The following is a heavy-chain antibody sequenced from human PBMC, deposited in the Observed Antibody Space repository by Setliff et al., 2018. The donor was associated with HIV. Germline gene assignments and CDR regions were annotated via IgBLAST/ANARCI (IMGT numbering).Heavy chain of an antibody. CDR1: GGSINSGDYF. J-gene: IGHJ3*02. V-gene: IGHV4-31*03. CDR3: ARGTYDVSTGPGAFDI. CDR2: TYSRGTS. D-gene: IGHD3-9*01. Sequence: SETLSLTCTVPGGSINSGDYFWSWIRQHPGKGLEWIGYTYSRGTSYYHPSLNNRVTMSLDTSKNHFSLKVDSVTAADTAVYYCARGTYDVSTGPGAFDIWGQGTRVTVSS.